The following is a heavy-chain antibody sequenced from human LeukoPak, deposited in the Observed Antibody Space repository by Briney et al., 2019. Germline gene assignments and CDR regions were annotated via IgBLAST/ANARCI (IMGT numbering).Heavy chain of an antibody. CDR1: GFTFSSYA. Sequence: GGSLRLSCAASGFTFSSYAMSWVRQAPGKGLEWVSGISGSSGDMYHADSVKGRFTISRDNSKNTLYLQTNSLRAEDTAVYYCAKVVRCSSTSCYRHYGMDVWGQGTTVTVSS. D-gene: IGHD2-2*02. J-gene: IGHJ6*02. CDR3: AKVVRCSSTSCYRHYGMDV. CDR2: ISGSSGDM. V-gene: IGHV3-23*01.